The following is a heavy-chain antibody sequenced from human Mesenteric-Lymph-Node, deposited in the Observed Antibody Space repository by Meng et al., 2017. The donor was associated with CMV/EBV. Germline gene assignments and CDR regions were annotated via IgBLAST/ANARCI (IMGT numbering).Heavy chain of an antibody. CDR2: ISSSSTYI. D-gene: IGHD2-2*01. V-gene: IGHV3-21*01. Sequence: GGSLRLSCAASGFTFSSYSLNWVRQAPGKGLEWVSSISSSSTYIYYADSVKGRFTISRDNAKNSLYLQMNSLRAEDTAVYYCAKDSYCSSTSCYFGHRSPYYYYGMDVWGQGTTVTVSS. CDR3: AKDSYCSSTSCYFGHRSPYYYYGMDV. J-gene: IGHJ6*02. CDR1: GFTFSSYS.